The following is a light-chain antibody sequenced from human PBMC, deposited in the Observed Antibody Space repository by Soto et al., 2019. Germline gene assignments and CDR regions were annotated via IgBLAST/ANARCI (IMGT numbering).Light chain of an antibody. Sequence: QSVLTQPPSASASPGQSVTISCTGTSSDVGGYGYVSWYQQHPGKAPKLIIYEVLKRPSGVPDRFSGSKSANTASLTVSGLQAEDEADYYCSSFAGSHYVFGTGTKVTVL. CDR2: EVL. J-gene: IGLJ1*01. CDR3: SSFAGSHYV. CDR1: SSDVGGYGY. V-gene: IGLV2-8*01.